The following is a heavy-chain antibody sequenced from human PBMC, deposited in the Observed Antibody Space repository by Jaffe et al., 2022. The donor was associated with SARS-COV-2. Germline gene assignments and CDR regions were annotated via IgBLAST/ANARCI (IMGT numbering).Heavy chain of an antibody. J-gene: IGHJ4*02. Sequence: QVQLLDSGGGVVQPGRSLRLSCATSGFTFTTYGMHWVRQPPGKGLEWVALVSHDGRKENYADSVKGRFTITRDDSKNTLYLQMHNLTVGDTAVYYCARTDLKYCSGSTCLQSSFDFWGQGTLVTVSS. D-gene: IGHD2-15*01. V-gene: IGHV3-30*03. CDR3: ARTDLKYCSGSTCLQSSFDF. CDR1: GFTFTTYG. CDR2: VSHDGRKE.